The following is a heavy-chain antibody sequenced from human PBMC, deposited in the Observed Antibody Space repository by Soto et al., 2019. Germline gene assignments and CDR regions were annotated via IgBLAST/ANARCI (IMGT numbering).Heavy chain of an antibody. Sequence: SETLSLTCAVYGGSFSGYYWSWIRQPPGKGLEWIGEINHSGSTNYNPSLKSRVTISVDTSKNQFSLKLSSVTAADTAVYYCARGLLRGFIAAAGRKSNWFDPWGQGTLVTVS. V-gene: IGHV4-34*01. J-gene: IGHJ5*02. CDR3: ARGLLRGFIAAAGRKSNWFDP. CDR2: INHSGST. CDR1: GGSFSGYY. D-gene: IGHD6-13*01.